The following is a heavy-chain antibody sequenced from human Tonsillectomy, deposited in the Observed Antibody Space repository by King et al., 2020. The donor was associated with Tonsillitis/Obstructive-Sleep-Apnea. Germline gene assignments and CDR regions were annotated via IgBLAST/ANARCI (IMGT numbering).Heavy chain of an antibody. J-gene: IGHJ3*01. V-gene: IGHV3-30*04. CDR2: ISYDGSNK. Sequence: VQLVESGGGVVQPGRSLRLSCAASGFTFSSYAMHWVRQAPGKGLEWVAVISYDGSNKYYADSVKGRFTISRDNSENTLSLHMNSLGPEDMAVYYCGEGGDDRSVRFHEPFDLGGRGNMVPVS. CDR1: GFTFSSYA. D-gene: IGHD2-21*02. CDR3: GEGGDDRSVRFHEPFDL.